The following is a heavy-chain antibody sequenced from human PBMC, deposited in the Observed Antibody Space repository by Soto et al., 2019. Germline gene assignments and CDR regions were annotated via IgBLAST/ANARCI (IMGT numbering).Heavy chain of an antibody. Sequence: QVQLQESGPGLVKPSQTLSLTCTVSGGSISSGGYYWSWIRQHPGKGLEWIGYIYYSGSTYYNPSLQSPVTISVDTSKNQFSLKLSSVTAADTAVYYCARDVVGGAADNWFDPWGQGTLVTVSS. CDR3: ARDVVGGAADNWFDP. D-gene: IGHD6-13*01. CDR1: GGSISSGGYY. V-gene: IGHV4-31*01. CDR2: IYYSGST. J-gene: IGHJ5*02.